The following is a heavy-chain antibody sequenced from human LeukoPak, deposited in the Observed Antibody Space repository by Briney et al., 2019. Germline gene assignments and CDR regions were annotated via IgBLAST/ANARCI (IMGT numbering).Heavy chain of an antibody. CDR1: GGSISSYY. J-gene: IGHJ4*02. D-gene: IGHD3-22*01. V-gene: IGHV4-4*07. CDR2: IYHSGST. Sequence: PSETLSLTCTVSGGSISSYYWSWIRQPAGKGLEWIGSIYHSGSTYYNPSLKSRVTISVDTSKNQFSLKLSSVTAADTAVYYCARALSTMIVVVITTPGEFDYWGQGTLVTVSS. CDR3: ARALSTMIVVVITTPGEFDY.